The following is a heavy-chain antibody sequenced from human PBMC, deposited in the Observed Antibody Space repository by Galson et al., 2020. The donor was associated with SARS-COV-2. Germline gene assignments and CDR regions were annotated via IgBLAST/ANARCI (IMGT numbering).Heavy chain of an antibody. CDR3: AHRRGFGVSWVDP. J-gene: IGHJ5*02. V-gene: IGHV2-5*02. CDR1: GFSLSTRGVG. Sequence: KMSGPTLVKPTQTLTLTCSFSGFSLSTRGVGVAWIRQPPGKALEWLAFIYWDGDKPYSPFLENRLTITKDTSKNEVVLTMTDMDPVDTATYYCAHRRGFGVSWVDPWGQGTLVTVSS. D-gene: IGHD3-10*01. CDR2: IYWDGDK.